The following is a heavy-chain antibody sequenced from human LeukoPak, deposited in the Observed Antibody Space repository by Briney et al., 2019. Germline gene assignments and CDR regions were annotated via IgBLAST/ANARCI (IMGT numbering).Heavy chain of an antibody. J-gene: IGHJ6*02. CDR3: ARVMDIVATPGVYYYYYGMDV. CDR2: MNPNSGNT. D-gene: IGHD5-12*01. CDR1: GYTFTSYD. V-gene: IGHV1-8*01. Sequence: GASVKVSCKASGYTFTSYDINWVRQATGQGLEWMGWMNPNSGNTGYAQKFQGRVTMTRNTSISTAYMELSSLRSEDTAVYYCARVMDIVATPGVYYYYYGMDVWGQGTTVTVSS.